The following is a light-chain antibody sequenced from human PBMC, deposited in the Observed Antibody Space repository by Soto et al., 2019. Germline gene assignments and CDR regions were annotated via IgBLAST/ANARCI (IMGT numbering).Light chain of an antibody. J-gene: IGKJ4*01. CDR1: QSISTTY. Sequence: EIVLTQSPGTLSLSPGERATLSCRTSQSISTTYLAWYQQKPGQAPRLLIYGTSRRATGIPDRFRGSGSGADFTLSISRLEPEDFAVYYCQQYDYFPLTFGGGTKVDIK. CDR2: GTS. CDR3: QQYDYFPLT. V-gene: IGKV3-20*01.